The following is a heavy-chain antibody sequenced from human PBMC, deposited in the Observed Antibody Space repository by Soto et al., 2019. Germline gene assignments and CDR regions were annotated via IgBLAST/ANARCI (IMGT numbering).Heavy chain of an antibody. Sequence: GGSLRLSCAASGFTFDDYAMHWVRQAPGKGLEWVPGISWNSGSIGYADSVKGRFTISRDNAKNSLYLQMNSLRAEDTAVYYCAREYSSSSDTHHWFDPWGQGTLVTVSS. CDR1: GFTFDDYA. CDR3: AREYSSSSDTHHWFDP. J-gene: IGHJ5*02. CDR2: ISWNSGSI. D-gene: IGHD6-6*01. V-gene: IGHV3-9*01.